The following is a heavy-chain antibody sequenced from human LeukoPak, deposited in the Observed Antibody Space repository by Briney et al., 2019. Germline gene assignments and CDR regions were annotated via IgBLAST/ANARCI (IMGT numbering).Heavy chain of an antibody. V-gene: IGHV3-33*01. Sequence: QPGGSLRLSCAASGFTFSSYGMHWVRQAPGKGLEWVAVIWYDGSNKYYADSVKGRFTISRDNSKNTLYLQMNSLRAEDTAVYYCARGGSGNTLYYFDCWGQGTLVTVSS. CDR1: GFTFSSYG. CDR2: IWYDGSNK. CDR3: ARGGSGNTLYYFDC. J-gene: IGHJ4*02. D-gene: IGHD3-10*01.